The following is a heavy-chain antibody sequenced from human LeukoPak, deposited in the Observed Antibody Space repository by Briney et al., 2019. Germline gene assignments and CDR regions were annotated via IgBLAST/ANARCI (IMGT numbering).Heavy chain of an antibody. CDR3: ARVPSGYDFWSGPQGSLLGYYMDV. J-gene: IGHJ6*03. Sequence: ASVKVSCKTSGYSFTPYAMHWVRQAPGQRLEWMGWINAGNGNTKYSQEFQGRVTITRDTSANTVYMELSSLRSEDMAVYYCARVPSGYDFWSGPQGSLLGYYMDVWGKGTTVTVSS. D-gene: IGHD3-3*01. CDR1: GYSFTPYA. V-gene: IGHV1-3*03. CDR2: INAGNGNT.